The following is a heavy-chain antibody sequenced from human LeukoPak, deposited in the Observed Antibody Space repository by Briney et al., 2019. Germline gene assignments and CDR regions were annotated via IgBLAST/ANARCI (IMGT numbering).Heavy chain of an antibody. CDR1: GFTFSSYA. CDR3: AKGEGISDFWSGYPFDY. Sequence: GGSLRLSCAASGFTFSSYAMSWVRQAPGKGLEWVSAISGSGGSTYYADSVKGRFTISRDNSKNTLYLQMNSLRAEDTAVYYCAKGEGISDFWSGYPFDYWGQGTLVTVSS. CDR2: ISGSGGST. D-gene: IGHD3-3*01. J-gene: IGHJ4*02. V-gene: IGHV3-23*01.